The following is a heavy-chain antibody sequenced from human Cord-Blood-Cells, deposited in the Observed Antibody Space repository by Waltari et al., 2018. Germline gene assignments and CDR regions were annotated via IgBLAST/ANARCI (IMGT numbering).Heavy chain of an antibody. CDR3: ACRDGYNNAFDI. J-gene: IGHJ3*02. D-gene: IGHD5-12*01. CDR2: INHSGST. CDR1: GGSFSGYY. V-gene: IGHV4-34*01. Sequence: QVQLQQWGAGLLKPSETLSLTCAGYGGSFSGYYWSWIRQPPGKGLEWIGAINHSGSTTSNPSLNRRVTISVDTSKNDFSLKLISLTAAATAVYYCACRDGYNNAFDIWGQGTMVTVSS.